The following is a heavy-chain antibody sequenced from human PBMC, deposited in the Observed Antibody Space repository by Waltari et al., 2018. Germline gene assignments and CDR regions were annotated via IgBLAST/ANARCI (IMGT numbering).Heavy chain of an antibody. V-gene: IGHV4-59*01. Sequence: QVQLQESGPGLVKPSETLSLTCTVSGGSISSYYWSWIRQPPGKGLEWIGYIYYSGSTNYNPSLKSRVTISVDTSKNQFALKLSSVTAADTAVYYCARGGCSGGSCYWFWWFDPWGQGTLVTVSS. CDR2: IYYSGST. J-gene: IGHJ5*02. CDR3: ARGGCSGGSCYWFWWFDP. CDR1: GGSISSYY. D-gene: IGHD2-15*01.